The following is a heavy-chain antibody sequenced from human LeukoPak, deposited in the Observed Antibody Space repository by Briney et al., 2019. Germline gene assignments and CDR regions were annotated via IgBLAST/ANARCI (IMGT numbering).Heavy chain of an antibody. CDR2: ISGSGGST. V-gene: IGHV3-23*01. D-gene: IGHD3-22*01. CDR3: AKSYGSSGYSHFDY. Sequence: GGSLRLSCAASGFTFSSYAMSWVRQAPGKGLEWVSAISGSGGSTYYADSVKGRFTISRDNSKNTLYLQMNSLRAEDAAVYYCAKSYGSSGYSHFDYWGQGTLVTVSS. J-gene: IGHJ4*02. CDR1: GFTFSSYA.